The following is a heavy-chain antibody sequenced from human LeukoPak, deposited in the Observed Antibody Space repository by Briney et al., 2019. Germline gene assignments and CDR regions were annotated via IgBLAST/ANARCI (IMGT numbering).Heavy chain of an antibody. CDR2: IYPGDSDT. V-gene: IGHV5-51*01. CDR3: ARLKDTAMAIFDY. CDR1: GYRFTSYW. D-gene: IGHD5-18*01. Sequence: GESLKISCKGSGYRFTSYWIGWVRQMPGKGLGWMGIIYPGDSDTRYSPSFQGQVTISADKSISTAYLQWSSLKASDTAMYYCARLKDTAMAIFDYWGQGTLVTVSS. J-gene: IGHJ4*02.